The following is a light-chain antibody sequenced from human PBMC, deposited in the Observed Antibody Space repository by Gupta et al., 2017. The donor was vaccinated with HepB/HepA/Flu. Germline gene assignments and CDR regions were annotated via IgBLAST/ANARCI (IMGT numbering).Light chain of an antibody. V-gene: IGLV9-49*01. CDR3: GADHGSGSNFVVV. Sequence: PVLPQPPSASASLGASVTLTCTLSSGYSNYKVDWYQQRPGKGPRFGMRVGTGGIVGSKGDGSPDRFSVLGSGLNRYLTIKNIQEEDESDYHCGADHGSGSNFVVVFGGGTKLTVL. CDR1: SGYSNYK. CDR2: VGTGGIVG. J-gene: IGLJ2*01.